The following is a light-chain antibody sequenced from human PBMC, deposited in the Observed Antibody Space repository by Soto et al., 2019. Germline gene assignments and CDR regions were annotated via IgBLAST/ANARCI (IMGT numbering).Light chain of an antibody. CDR2: EVS. CDR1: SSDVGGYNY. Sequence: QSALTQPASVSGSPGQSITISCTGTSSDVGGYNYVSWYQQHPGKAPKLIIYEVSDRPSGVSHRFSGSKSGNTASLTISGLQAEDEADYYCASFTTNRVYVFGPGTKVTVL. J-gene: IGLJ1*01. V-gene: IGLV2-14*01. CDR3: ASFTTNRVYV.